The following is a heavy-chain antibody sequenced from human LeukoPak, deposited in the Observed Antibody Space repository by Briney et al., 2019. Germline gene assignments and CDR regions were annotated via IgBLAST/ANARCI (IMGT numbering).Heavy chain of an antibody. J-gene: IGHJ4*02. V-gene: IGHV4-59*08. CDR2: IYYSGST. D-gene: IGHD6-13*01. CDR1: GGAMSSYY. Sequence: SETLSLTCIISGGAMSSYYWSWIRQPPGKGLEWIGYIYYSGSTNYNPSLKSRVTISVGTSKSQFSLKLSSVTAADTAIYYCARHRVIAAAGTGVFDAWGQGTLVTVSS. CDR3: ARHRVIAAAGTGVFDA.